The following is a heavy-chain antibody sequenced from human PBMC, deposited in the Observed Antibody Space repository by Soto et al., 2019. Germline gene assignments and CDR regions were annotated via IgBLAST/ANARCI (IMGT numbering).Heavy chain of an antibody. CDR3: AKPGGTPTTNFDF. V-gene: IGHV3-23*01. J-gene: IGHJ4*02. Sequence: EVQLLESGGDLVQPGGSLRLTCRTSGFMFEHYAMSWVRQAPGKGLEWVSTISGNGENTHYAGSVRGRFNISRDNSKTTVYLQMNSLGVDDTAVYYCAKPGGTPTTNFDFRGLGTLVTVAS. CDR2: ISGNGENT. CDR1: GFMFEHYA. D-gene: IGHD1-1*01.